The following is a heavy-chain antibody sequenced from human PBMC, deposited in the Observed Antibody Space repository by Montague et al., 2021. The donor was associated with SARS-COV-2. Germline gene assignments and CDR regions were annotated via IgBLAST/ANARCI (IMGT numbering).Heavy chain of an antibody. CDR2: IYYSGST. CDR3: ARHSGRDTIFGVVILFDAFDI. V-gene: IGHV4-39*01. D-gene: IGHD3-3*01. CDR1: GGSISSSNYY. Sequence: SETPSLTCTVSGGSISSSNYYWGWIRQPPGKGLEWIGSIYYSGSTYYTPSLKSRVTISVDTSKNQFSLRLSSVTAADTAVYYCARHSGRDTIFGVVILFDAFDIWGQGTMVTASS. J-gene: IGHJ3*02.